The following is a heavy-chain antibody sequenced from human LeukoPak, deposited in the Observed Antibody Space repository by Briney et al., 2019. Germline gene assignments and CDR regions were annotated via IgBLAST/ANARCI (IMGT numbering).Heavy chain of an antibody. CDR2: ISGIGGRT. V-gene: IGHV3-23*01. J-gene: IGHJ4*02. D-gene: IGHD1-26*01. CDR1: GFTFSSYA. Sequence: GGSLRLSCVASGFTFSSYAMSWVRQAPGRGLEWVSAISGIGGRTYYADSVKGRFTLSRDNSKNTLYLQMNSLRAEDTAVYYCAKCAWELLHPCYWGQGTLVTVSS. CDR3: AKCAWELLHPCY.